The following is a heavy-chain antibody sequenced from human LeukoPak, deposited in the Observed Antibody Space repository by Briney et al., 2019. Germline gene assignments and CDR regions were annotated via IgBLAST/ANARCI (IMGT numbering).Heavy chain of an antibody. CDR3: ARASGWLQFNAFDI. Sequence: GGSLRLSCAASGFTVSSNYMSWVRQAPGKGLEWVSVIYSGGSTYYADSVKGRLTISRDNSKNTLYLQMNSLRAEDTAVYYCARASGWLQFNAFDIWGQGTMVTVSS. CDR2: IYSGGST. CDR1: GFTVSSNY. V-gene: IGHV3-53*01. D-gene: IGHD5-24*01. J-gene: IGHJ3*02.